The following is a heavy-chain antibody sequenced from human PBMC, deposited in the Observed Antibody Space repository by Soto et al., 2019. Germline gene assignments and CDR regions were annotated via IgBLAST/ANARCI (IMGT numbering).Heavy chain of an antibody. J-gene: IGHJ4*02. V-gene: IGHV1-3*01. D-gene: IGHD6-13*01. CDR1: GYTFTSYA. Sequence: ASVKVSCKASGYTFTSYAMHWVRQAPGQRLEWMGWINAGNGNTKYSQKFQGRVTITRDTSASTAYMELSSLRSEDTAVYYCANSYSSSWYFDYWGQGTLVTVS. CDR3: ANSYSSSWYFDY. CDR2: INAGNGNT.